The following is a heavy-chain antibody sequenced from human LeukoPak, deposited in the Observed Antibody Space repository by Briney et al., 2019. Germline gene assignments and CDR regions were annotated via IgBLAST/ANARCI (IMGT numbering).Heavy chain of an antibody. D-gene: IGHD4-17*01. J-gene: IGHJ5*02. CDR3: ARGGRYGDYVVWFDP. CDR2: IYTSGST. Sequence: PSETLSLTCAVYGGSFSDYYWSWIRQPAGKGLEWIGRIYTSGSTNYNPSLKSRVTISVDTSKNQFSLKLSSVTAADTAVYYCARGGRYGDYVVWFDPWGQGTLVTVSS. CDR1: GGSFSDYY. V-gene: IGHV4-59*10.